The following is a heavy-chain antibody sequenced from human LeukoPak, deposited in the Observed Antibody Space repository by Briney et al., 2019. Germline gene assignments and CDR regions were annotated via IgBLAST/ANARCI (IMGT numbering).Heavy chain of an antibody. J-gene: IGHJ6*03. CDR1: GGSFSGYY. Sequence: SETLSLTCAVYGGSFSGYYWSWIRQSPRKGLEWLGSIYYSGSTYYNPSLKSRLTISVDMSKNQFSLKLSSVTAADTAVYYCATGDYYYMDVWGKGTTVTISS. CDR2: IYYSGST. V-gene: IGHV4-34*01. CDR3: ATGDYYYMDV.